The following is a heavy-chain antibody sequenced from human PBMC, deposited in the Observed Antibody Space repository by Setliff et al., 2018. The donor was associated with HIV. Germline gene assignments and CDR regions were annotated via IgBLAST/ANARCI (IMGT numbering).Heavy chain of an antibody. J-gene: IGHJ4*01. CDR2: INVGKGDT. CDR1: GYTFTTYS. V-gene: IGHV1-3*01. Sequence: GASVKVSCKASGYTFTTYSMHWVRQAPGQSLEWMGWINVGKGDTKYSQEFQGRITITRDTSANTAYMELSSLGSDDTAVYFCARGALLAVFDFDYWGHGTLVTVSS. D-gene: IGHD3-10*01. CDR3: ARGALLAVFDFDY.